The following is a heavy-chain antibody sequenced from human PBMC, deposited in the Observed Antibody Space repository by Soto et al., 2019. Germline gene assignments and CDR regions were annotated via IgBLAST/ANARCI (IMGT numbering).Heavy chain of an antibody. V-gene: IGHV1-2*04. CDR2: INPNSGGT. D-gene: IGHD2-2*01. CDR3: ARARSVVVPAAMGYGMDV. Sequence: ASVKVTFQASRCTFTDYYMDWLRQPPGQGLEWMGWINPNSGGTNYAQKFQGWVTMTRDTSISTAYRELSRLRSDDTAVYYCARARSVVVPAAMGYGMDVWGQGTTVTVS. J-gene: IGHJ6*02. CDR1: RCTFTDYY.